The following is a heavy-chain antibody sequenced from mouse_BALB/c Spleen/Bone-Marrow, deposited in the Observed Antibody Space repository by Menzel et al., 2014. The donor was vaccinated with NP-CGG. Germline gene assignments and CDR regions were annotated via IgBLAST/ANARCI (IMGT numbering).Heavy chain of an antibody. J-gene: IGHJ2*01. CDR2: IDPSDSYT. V-gene: IGHV1-69*02. D-gene: IGHD1-1*01. CDR1: GYTFTSYW. Sequence: QVQLQQSGAELVKPGASVKLSCKASGYTFTSYWMHWVKQRPGQGLEWIGEIDPSDSYTNYNQKFKGKATLTVDKSSSTAYMQLSSLTSEDSAVYYCAITTVVATGDYWGQGPTLTVSS. CDR3: AITTVVATGDY.